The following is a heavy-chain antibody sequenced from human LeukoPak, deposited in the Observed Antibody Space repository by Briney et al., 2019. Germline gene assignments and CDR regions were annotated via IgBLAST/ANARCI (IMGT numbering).Heavy chain of an antibody. CDR1: GGSFSGYY. CDR2: INHSAST. Sequence: KSSETLSLTCAVYGGSFSGYYWSWVRQPPGKGLEWIGEINHSASTNSNPSLKSPLSISVDTSKNQFSLKLSSVTAADTAVYYCATDPPRFWGQGTLVTVSS. CDR3: ATDPPRF. J-gene: IGHJ4*02. V-gene: IGHV4-34*01.